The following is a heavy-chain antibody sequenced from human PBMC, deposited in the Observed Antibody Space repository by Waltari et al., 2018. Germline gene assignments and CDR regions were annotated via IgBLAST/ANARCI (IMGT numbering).Heavy chain of an antibody. CDR3: AREYCKNTTCHH. V-gene: IGHV3-48*01. D-gene: IGHD2-15*01. J-gene: IGHJ4*02. Sequence: EVQLVESGGGLVQPGGSLRLSCAGSGFTFSDSSMTWVRQAPGKGLEWVSYISGSSDTIYYAASVKGRFTVSRDNAKNSLYLHMNSLRSEDTAVYYCAREYCKNTTCHHWGQGTLVTVSS. CDR1: GFTFSDSS. CDR2: ISGSSDTI.